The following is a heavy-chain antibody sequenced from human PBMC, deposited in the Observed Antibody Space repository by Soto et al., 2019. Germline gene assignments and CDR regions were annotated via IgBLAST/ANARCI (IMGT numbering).Heavy chain of an antibody. CDR2: IIPIFGTA. Sequence: SVKVSCKASGGTFSSYAISWVRQAPGQGLEWMGGIIPIFGTANYAQKFQGRVTITADESTSTAYMELSSLRSEDTAVYYCATAYYYYDSSGPYPNYGMDVWGQGTTVTVSS. CDR3: ATAYYYYDSSGPYPNYGMDV. J-gene: IGHJ6*02. V-gene: IGHV1-69*13. D-gene: IGHD3-22*01. CDR1: GGTFSSYA.